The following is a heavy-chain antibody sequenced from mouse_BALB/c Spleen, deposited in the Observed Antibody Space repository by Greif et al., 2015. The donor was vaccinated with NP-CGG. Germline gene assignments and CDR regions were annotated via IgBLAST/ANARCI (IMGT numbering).Heavy chain of an antibody. J-gene: IGHJ2*01. Sequence: EVQLQQSGAELVRPGALVKLSCKASGFNIKDYYMHWVKQRPEQGLEWIGWIDPENGNTIYDPKFQGKASITADTSSNTAYLQLSSLTSEDIAVYYCAADFDYWGQGTTLTVSS. CDR2: IDPENGNT. V-gene: IGHV14-1*02. CDR3: AADFDY. CDR1: GFNIKDYY.